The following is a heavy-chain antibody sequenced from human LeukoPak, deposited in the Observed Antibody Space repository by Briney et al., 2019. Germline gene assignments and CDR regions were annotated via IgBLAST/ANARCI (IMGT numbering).Heavy chain of an antibody. CDR2: IRSKANSYAT. J-gene: IGHJ4*02. Sequence: IRSKANSYATAYAASVKGRFTISRDDSKNTAYLQMNSLKTEDTAVYYCTRRGSGSYLWDWGQGTLVTVSS. D-gene: IGHD1-26*01. V-gene: IGHV3-73*01. CDR3: TRRGSGSYLWD.